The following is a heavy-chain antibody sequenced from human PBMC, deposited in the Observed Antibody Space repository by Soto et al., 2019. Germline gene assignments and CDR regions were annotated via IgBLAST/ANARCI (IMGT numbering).Heavy chain of an antibody. D-gene: IGHD3-3*01. J-gene: IGHJ4*01. CDR2: IYWDDEK. Sequence: QITLNESGPTVVSPTETLTLTCRFSGFSLTTSGVGVGWIRQSPGKAPEWLALIYWDDEKRYSASMKSRLTITKYTSQNLVVLTVSDLDPTDTATYYCAHRVLRTVFGLVTTTAIYFDFWGHGNPVAVSS. CDR3: AHRVLRTVFGLVTTTAIYFDF. CDR1: GFSLTTSGVG. V-gene: IGHV2-5*02.